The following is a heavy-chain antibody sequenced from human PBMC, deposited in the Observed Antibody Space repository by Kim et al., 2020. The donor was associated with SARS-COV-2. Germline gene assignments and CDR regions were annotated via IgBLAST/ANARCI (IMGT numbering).Heavy chain of an antibody. V-gene: IGHV3-21*01. CDR3: ARDAMKSSSWYQNFDY. J-gene: IGHJ4*02. CDR1: GFTFSSYS. Sequence: GGSLRLSCAASGFTFSSYSMNWVRQAPGKGLEWVSSISSSSSYIYYADSVKGRFTISRDNAKNSLYLQMNSLRAEDTAVYYCARDAMKSSSWYQNFDYWGQGTLVTVSS. D-gene: IGHD6-13*01. CDR2: ISSSSSYI.